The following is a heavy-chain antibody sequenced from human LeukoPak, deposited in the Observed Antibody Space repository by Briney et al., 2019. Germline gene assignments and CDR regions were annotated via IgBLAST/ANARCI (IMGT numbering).Heavy chain of an antibody. CDR3: AKTVEGGDWDAFDI. CDR2: ILYDGSNK. Sequence: PGGSLRLSCAASGFTFSSYGMHWVRQAPGKGLEWVALILYDGSNKYYADSVKGRFTVSRDNSKNTLYLQMNSLRTEDTAVYYCAKTVEGGDWDAFDIWGQGTMVTVSS. J-gene: IGHJ3*02. V-gene: IGHV3-30*18. D-gene: IGHD2-21*02. CDR1: GFTFSSYG.